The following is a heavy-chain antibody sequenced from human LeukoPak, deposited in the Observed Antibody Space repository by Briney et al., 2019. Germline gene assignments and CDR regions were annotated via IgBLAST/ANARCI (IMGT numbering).Heavy chain of an antibody. CDR2: MNPNSGNT. D-gene: IGHD6-13*01. V-gene: IGHV1-8*01. CDR3: ARRGLAAAEGDY. J-gene: IGHJ4*02. CDR1: GYTFTSYD. Sequence: ASVKVSCKASGYTFTSYDINWVRQATGQGLEWMGWMNPNSGNTGYAQKFQGRVTVTRNTSISTAYMELSSLRSEDTAVYYCARRGLAAAEGDYWGQGTLVTVSS.